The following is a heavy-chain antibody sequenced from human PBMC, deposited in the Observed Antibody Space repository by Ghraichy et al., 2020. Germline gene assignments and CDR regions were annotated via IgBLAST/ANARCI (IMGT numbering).Heavy chain of an antibody. Sequence: GESLNISCAASGFTFSDYYMSWIRQAPGKGLEWVSYISSSSSYTNYADSVKGRFTISRDNAKNSLYLQMNSLRAEDTAVYYCAREYSSGWYEPDYWGQGTLVTVSS. J-gene: IGHJ4*02. CDR1: GFTFSDYY. CDR3: AREYSSGWYEPDY. V-gene: IGHV3-11*06. D-gene: IGHD6-19*01. CDR2: ISSSSSYT.